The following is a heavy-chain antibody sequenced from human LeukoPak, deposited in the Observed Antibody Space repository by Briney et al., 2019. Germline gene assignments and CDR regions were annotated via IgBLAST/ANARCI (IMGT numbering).Heavy chain of an antibody. V-gene: IGHV3-11*04. CDR2: ISSSGSTI. CDR1: GFTFSDYY. Sequence: GGSLRLSCAASGFTFSDYYMSWIRQAPGKGLEWVSYISSSGSTIYYADSVKGRFTISRDNAKNSLYLQMNSLRAEDTAVYYCAKVERVYAMLVVWGQGTLVTVSS. J-gene: IGHJ4*02. CDR3: AKVERVYAMLVV. D-gene: IGHD2-8*01.